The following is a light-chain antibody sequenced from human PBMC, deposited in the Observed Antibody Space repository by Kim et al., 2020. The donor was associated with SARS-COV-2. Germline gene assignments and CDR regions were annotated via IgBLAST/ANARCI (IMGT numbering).Light chain of an antibody. CDR3: QQYNSYS. J-gene: IGKJ1*01. CDR2: DAS. Sequence: LSASGGDRVTITCRASQSSSSWLAWYQQKPGKAPKLLIYDASSLESGVPSRFSGSGSGTEFTLTISSLQPDDFATYYGQQYNSYSFGQGTKVEIK. CDR1: QSSSSW. V-gene: IGKV1-5*01.